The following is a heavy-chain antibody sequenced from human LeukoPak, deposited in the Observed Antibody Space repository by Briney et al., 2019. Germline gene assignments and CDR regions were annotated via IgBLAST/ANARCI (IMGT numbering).Heavy chain of an antibody. J-gene: IGHJ4*02. Sequence: PSQTLSLTCTVSGGSISSGDYYWRWIRQPPGRGLEWIGYIYYSGSTYYNPSLKSRVTISVDTSKNQFSLKLSSVTAADTAVYYCARVPFRSYYDSSGYCFDYLGQGTLVTVSS. D-gene: IGHD3-22*01. V-gene: IGHV4-30-4*01. CDR3: ARVPFRSYYDSSGYCFDY. CDR1: GGSISSGDYY. CDR2: IYYSGST.